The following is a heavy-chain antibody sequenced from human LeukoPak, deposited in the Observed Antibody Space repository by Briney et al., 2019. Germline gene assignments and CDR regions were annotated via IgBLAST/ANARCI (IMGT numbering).Heavy chain of an antibody. J-gene: IGHJ4*02. CDR3: ARGGVTTMTLRDLWLDY. Sequence: GGSLRLSCAASGFTFSNYAMHWVRQAPGKGLEWVALMSYDGSNKFYADSVKGRFTISRDNSKSTLYLQMNSLKAEDTAVYYCARGGVTTMTLRDLWLDYWGQGTLVTVSS. D-gene: IGHD4-17*01. CDR2: MSYDGSNK. V-gene: IGHV3-30-3*01. CDR1: GFTFSNYA.